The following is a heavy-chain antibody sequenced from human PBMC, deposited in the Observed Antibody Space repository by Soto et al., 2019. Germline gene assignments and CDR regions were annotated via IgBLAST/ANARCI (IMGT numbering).Heavy chain of an antibody. CDR1: GFTFSSYG. V-gene: IGHV3-33*03. J-gene: IGHJ5*02. CDR3: ATVATNSYNWLDP. Sequence: PGGSLRLSCAASGFTFSSYGMHWVRQAPGKGLEWVAGIWSDGSNKYYADSVKGRFTISRDNAKNTVYLQMNSLRAEDTAVYYCATVATNSYNWLDPWGQGTLVTVSS. D-gene: IGHD5-12*01. CDR2: IWSDGSNK.